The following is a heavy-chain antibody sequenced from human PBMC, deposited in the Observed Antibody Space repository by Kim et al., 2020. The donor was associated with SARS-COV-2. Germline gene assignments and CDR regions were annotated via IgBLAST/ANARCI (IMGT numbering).Heavy chain of an antibody. V-gene: IGHV3-7*03. CDR3: ARDYPSRMGV. J-gene: IGHJ6*02. Sequence: YVASVKGPFTIPGDNAKNSLYLQMNSLRAEDTAVYYCARDYPSRMGVWGQGTTVTVSS.